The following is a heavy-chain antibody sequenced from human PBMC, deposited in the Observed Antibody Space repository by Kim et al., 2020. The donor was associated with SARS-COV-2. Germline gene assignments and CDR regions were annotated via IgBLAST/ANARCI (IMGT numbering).Heavy chain of an antibody. CDR3: ATSGIRYVDSYYFDY. V-gene: IGHV1-24*01. Sequence: AQKFQGRVTMTEEKSTDTAYMELSSLRSEDTAVYYCATSGIRYVDSYYFDYWGQGTLVTVSS. D-gene: IGHD3-9*01. J-gene: IGHJ4*02.